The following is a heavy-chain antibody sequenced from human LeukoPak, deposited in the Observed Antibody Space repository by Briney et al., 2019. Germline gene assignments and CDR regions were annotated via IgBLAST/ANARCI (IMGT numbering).Heavy chain of an antibody. CDR2: IYTSGST. Sequence: SQTLSLTCTVSGGSISSGSYYWSWIRQPAGKGLEWIGRIYTSGSTNYNPSLQSRSTISVDKAKNTFSLKLSSVTAADTAVYYCARKQWVEYYFESWGQGTLVTVSS. J-gene: IGHJ4*02. D-gene: IGHD6-19*01. V-gene: IGHV4-61*02. CDR1: GGSISSGSYY. CDR3: ARKQWVEYYFES.